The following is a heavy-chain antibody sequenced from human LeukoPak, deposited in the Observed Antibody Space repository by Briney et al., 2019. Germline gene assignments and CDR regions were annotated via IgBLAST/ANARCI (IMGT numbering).Heavy chain of an antibody. CDR3: ARVRVRLAAAGTSGGNWFDP. CDR1: GGSISSSSYY. Sequence: PSETLSLTCTVSGGSISSSSYYWGWIRQPPGKGLEWIGSIYYSGSTYYNPSLKSRVTISVDTSKNQFSLKLSSVTAADTAVYYCARVRVRLAAAGTSGGNWFDPWGQGTLVTVSS. D-gene: IGHD6-13*01. CDR2: IYYSGST. J-gene: IGHJ5*02. V-gene: IGHV4-39*01.